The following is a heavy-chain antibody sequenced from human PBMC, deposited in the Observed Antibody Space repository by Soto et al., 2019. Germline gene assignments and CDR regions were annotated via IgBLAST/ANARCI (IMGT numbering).Heavy chain of an antibody. Sequence: SETLSLTCTVSGGSISSYYWSWIRQPPGKGLENIGSIYYSGSISYNPSLKSRVTISVDTSKNQFSLKLTSVTAADTAVYYCARDDVDTAMVGGIVSYYCHGLDVWGQGATVTVSS. CDR1: GGSISSYY. CDR2: IYYSGSI. CDR3: ARDDVDTAMVGGIVSYYCHGLDV. D-gene: IGHD5-18*01. V-gene: IGHV4-59*01. J-gene: IGHJ6*02.